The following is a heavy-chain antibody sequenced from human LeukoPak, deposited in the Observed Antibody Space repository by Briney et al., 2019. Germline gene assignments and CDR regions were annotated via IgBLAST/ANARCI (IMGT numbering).Heavy chain of an antibody. J-gene: IGHJ4*02. CDR1: GGSISSYY. Sequence: SETLSLTCTVSGGSISSYYWSWIRQPPGKGLEWIGYIYYSGSTNYNPSLKSRVTISVDTSKNQFSLKLSSVTAADTAVYYCARGVDSSGYGFSPYYFDYWGQGTLVTVSS. V-gene: IGHV4-59*01. CDR2: IYYSGST. D-gene: IGHD3-22*01. CDR3: ARGVDSSGYGFSPYYFDY.